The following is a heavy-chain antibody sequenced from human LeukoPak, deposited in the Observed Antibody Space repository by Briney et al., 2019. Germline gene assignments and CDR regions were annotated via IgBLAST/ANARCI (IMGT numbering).Heavy chain of an antibody. D-gene: IGHD4-11*01. V-gene: IGHV3-21*01. J-gene: IGHJ4*02. CDR1: GFTFSDYS. CDR3: ARDLTTVIAHVLYFDS. CDR2: VSSSTTYI. Sequence: GGSLRLSCVASGFTFSDYSMDWVRQSPGKGLEWVASVSSSTTYIFYADSVRGRFTISRDNAKNSLYLQMNSLRAEDTAVYYCARDLTTVIAHVLYFDSWGQGTLVTVSS.